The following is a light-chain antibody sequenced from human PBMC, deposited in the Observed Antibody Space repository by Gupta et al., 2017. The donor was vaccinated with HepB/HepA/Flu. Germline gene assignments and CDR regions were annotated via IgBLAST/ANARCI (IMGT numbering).Light chain of an antibody. V-gene: IGKV3-20*01. CDR1: QSLTNNF. Sequence: EIVLTQSPGILSLSPGEGATLSCRASQSLTNNFLAWYQQKPGQAPRLLIYGASNRAAGIPDRFSGSGSGTDFTLTISRLEPEDFAVYYCQQYGNSPMCSFGQGTKVEIK. CDR2: GAS. CDR3: QQYGNSPMCS. J-gene: IGKJ2*04.